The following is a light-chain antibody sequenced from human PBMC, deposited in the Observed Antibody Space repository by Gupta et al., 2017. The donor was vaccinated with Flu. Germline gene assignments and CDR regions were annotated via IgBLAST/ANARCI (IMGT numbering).Light chain of an antibody. V-gene: IGKV1-6*01. J-gene: IGKJ4*01. Sequence: PSSLSASVGDRVTICCRASQEIGNDLGWYQQRPGEAPKLLIYSSSWVGTGVPSRFSGGSSGTDFTLTINRLRPEDFATYYCVQEHISPFTFGRGTKVAI. CDR1: QEIGND. CDR3: VQEHISPFT. CDR2: SSS.